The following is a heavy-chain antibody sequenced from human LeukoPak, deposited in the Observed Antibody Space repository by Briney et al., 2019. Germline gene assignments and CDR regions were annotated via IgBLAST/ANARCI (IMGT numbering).Heavy chain of an antibody. J-gene: IGHJ4*02. CDR3: ASSYSGYGFDRYGY. V-gene: IGHV4-30-2*01. D-gene: IGHD5-12*01. CDR2: IYHSGST. Sequence: PSQTLSLTCAVSGGSISSGGYSWSWIRQPPGKGLEWIGYIYHSGSTYYNPSLKSRVTISVDRSKNQFSLKLSSVTAADTAVYYCASSYSGYGFDRYGYWGQGTLVTVSS. CDR1: GGSISSGGYS.